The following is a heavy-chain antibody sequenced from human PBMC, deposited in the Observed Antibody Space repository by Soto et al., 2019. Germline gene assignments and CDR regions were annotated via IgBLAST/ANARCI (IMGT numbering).Heavy chain of an antibody. J-gene: IGHJ6*02. CDR3: ARDTITVTTSYYYYGMDV. V-gene: IGHV1-46*01. CDR1: GYTFTSYY. Sequence: GASVKVSCKASGYTFTSYYMHWVRQAPGQGLEWVGIINPSGGSTSYAQKFQGRVTMTRDTSTSTVYMELSSLRSEDTAVYYCARDTITVTTSYYYYGMDVWGQGTTVTVSS. CDR2: INPSGGST. D-gene: IGHD4-17*01.